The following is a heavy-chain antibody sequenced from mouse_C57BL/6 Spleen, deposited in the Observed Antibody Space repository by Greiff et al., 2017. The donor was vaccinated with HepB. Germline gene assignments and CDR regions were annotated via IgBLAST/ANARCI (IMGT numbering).Heavy chain of an antibody. CDR2: IYPGDGDT. CDR1: GYAFSSSW. Sequence: QVQLQQSGPELVKPGASVKISCKASGYAFSSSWMNWVKQRPGKGLEWIGRIYPGDGDTNYNGKFKGKATLTADKSSSTAYMQLSSLTSEDSAVYFCARKEVYLDYWGQGTTLTVSS. CDR3: ARKEVYLDY. J-gene: IGHJ2*01. V-gene: IGHV1-82*01.